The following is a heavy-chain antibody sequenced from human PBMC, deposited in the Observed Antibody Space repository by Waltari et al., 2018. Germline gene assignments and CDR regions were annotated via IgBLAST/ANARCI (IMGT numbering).Heavy chain of an antibody. Sequence: QVRLQQWGAGLLKPSETLSLTCVVSGGSLSGYYWSWIRQPPGKGLEWMGEGNYGGTTNSNPSLRSRITVSIDTSNTQFSLNLNSVTAADTAVYYCAKQVAGSGWYLGWGQGTLVSVSS. CDR3: AKQVAGSGWYLG. CDR2: GNYGGTT. V-gene: IGHV4-34*01. J-gene: IGHJ4*02. D-gene: IGHD6-19*01. CDR1: GGSLSGYY.